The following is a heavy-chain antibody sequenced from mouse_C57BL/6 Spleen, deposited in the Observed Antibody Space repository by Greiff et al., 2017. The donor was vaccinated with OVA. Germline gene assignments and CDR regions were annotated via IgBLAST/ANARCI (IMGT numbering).Heavy chain of an antibody. CDR1: GYTFTSYG. D-gene: IGHD1-1*01. Sequence: VQLQQSGAELARPGASVKLSCKASGYTFTSYGISWVKQRTGQGLEWIGEIYPRSGNTYYNEKFKGKATQTADKSSSTAYMELRSLTSEDSAVYFCARDYYGSSGFAYWGQGTLVTVSA. CDR3: ARDYYGSSGFAY. J-gene: IGHJ3*01. CDR2: IYPRSGNT. V-gene: IGHV1-81*01.